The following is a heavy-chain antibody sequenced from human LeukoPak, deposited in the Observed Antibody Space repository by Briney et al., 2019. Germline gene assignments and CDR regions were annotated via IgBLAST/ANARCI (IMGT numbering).Heavy chain of an antibody. V-gene: IGHV1-46*01. CDR1: GYTFTSYN. CDR2: INPSGGST. D-gene: IGHD5-24*01. CDR3: ARELRGDGYRNLGYYYYGMDV. Sequence: ASVKVSSKPSGYTFTSYNMHWGRPAPEQGLEWMGIINPSGGSTSYTQKFQGRVTMTRDTSTSTVYMDLSSLRSEDTAVYYCARELRGDGYRNLGYYYYGMDVWGQGTTVTVSS. J-gene: IGHJ6*02.